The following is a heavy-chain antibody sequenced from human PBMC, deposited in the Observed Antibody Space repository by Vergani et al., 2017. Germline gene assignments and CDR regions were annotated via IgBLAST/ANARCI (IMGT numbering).Heavy chain of an antibody. CDR2: IRHDGIT. D-gene: IGHD2-8*01. V-gene: IGHV4-34*01. CDR1: GGSFNDYW. CDR3: AREXYCTNGVWFTLFDV. J-gene: IGHJ4*02. Sequence: QAQLQQWGAGLLKPSETLSLTCAIYGGSFNDYWWTWIRQPPGKGLEWIGEIRHDGITHYSPSLKSRVTISIDTSTHQFSLNLRSVTAADTAVYYCAREXYCTNGVWFTLFDVWGQGALVTVSS.